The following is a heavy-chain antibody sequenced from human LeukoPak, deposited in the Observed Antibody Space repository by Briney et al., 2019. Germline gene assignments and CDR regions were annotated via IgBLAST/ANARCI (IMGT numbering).Heavy chain of an antibody. CDR2: ISGSGGST. V-gene: IGHV3-23*01. Sequence: GGSLRLSCAASGFTFSSYAMSWVRQAPGKGLEWVSAISGSGGSTYYADSVKGRFTISRDNSKNALYLQMNSLRAEDTAVYYCAKPSSGTVTNSQVDYWGQGTLVTVSS. J-gene: IGHJ4*02. CDR1: GFTFSSYA. D-gene: IGHD4-17*01. CDR3: AKPSSGTVTNSQVDY.